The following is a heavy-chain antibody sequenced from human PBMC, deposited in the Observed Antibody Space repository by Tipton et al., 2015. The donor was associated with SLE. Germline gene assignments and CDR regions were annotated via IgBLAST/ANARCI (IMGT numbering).Heavy chain of an antibody. D-gene: IGHD1-26*01. CDR3: AKEVYSGAYYYYYSMDV. CDR1: GFTFEDYA. V-gene: IGHV3-9*01. Sequence: SLRLSCAASGFTFEDYAMHWVRQGPGKGLKWVSGISWNSGTIGYAASVKGRFTISRDNAKNSLYLQMNSLRVDDTALYYCAKEVYSGAYYYYYSMDVWGQGTTVTVSS. CDR2: ISWNSGTI. J-gene: IGHJ6*02.